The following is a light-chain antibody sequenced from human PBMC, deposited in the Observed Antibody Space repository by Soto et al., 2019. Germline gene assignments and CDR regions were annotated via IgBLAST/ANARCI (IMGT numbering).Light chain of an antibody. J-gene: IGLJ3*02. CDR3: QTWGTGIQV. CDR2: VNSDGSL. CDR1: SGHSNFA. V-gene: IGLV4-69*01. Sequence: QPVLTQSPSASASLGASVNLTCTLSSGHSNFAIAWHQQQLEKGPRYLMKVNSDGSLAKGDGIPDRFSGSSSGAERYLTISSLQSEDEADYYCQTWGTGIQVFGGGTKLTVL.